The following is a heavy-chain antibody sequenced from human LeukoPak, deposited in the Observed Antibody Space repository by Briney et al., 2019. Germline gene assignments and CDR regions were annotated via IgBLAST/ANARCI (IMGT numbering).Heavy chain of an antibody. D-gene: IGHD3-10*01. CDR2: ISYDGSNK. V-gene: IGHV3-30-3*01. CDR3: AREAAMVRGVSFDY. CDR1: GFTFSSYA. J-gene: IGHJ4*02. Sequence: PGGSLRLSCAASGFTFSSYAMHWVRQAPGKGLEWVAVISYDGSNKYYADSVKGRFTISRDNSKNTLYLQMNSLRAEDTAVYYCAREAAMVRGVSFDYWGQGTLVTVSS.